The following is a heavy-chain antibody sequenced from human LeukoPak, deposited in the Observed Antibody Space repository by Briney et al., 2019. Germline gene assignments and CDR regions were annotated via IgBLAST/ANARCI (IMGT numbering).Heavy chain of an antibody. CDR1: GYTFTSYG. Sequence: GASVKVSCKASGYTFTSYGVSWVRQAPGQGLEWMGIINPSGGSTSYAQKFQGRVTMTRDTSTSTVYVELSSLRSEDTAVYYCARARPYGMDVWGQGTTVTVSS. J-gene: IGHJ6*02. V-gene: IGHV1-46*01. CDR3: ARARPYGMDV. CDR2: INPSGGST.